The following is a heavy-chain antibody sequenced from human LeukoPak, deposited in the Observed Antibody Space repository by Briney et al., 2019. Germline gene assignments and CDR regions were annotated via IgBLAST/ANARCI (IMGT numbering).Heavy chain of an antibody. Sequence: SQTLSLTCAVSGGSISSGGYSWSWIRQPPGKGLEWIGYIYHSGSTYYNPSLKSRVTISVDRSKNQFSLKLSSVTAADTAVYYCASGGALDWFDPWGQGTLVTVSS. D-gene: IGHD1-1*01. J-gene: IGHJ5*02. CDR1: GGSISSGGYS. V-gene: IGHV4-30-2*01. CDR2: IYHSGST. CDR3: ASGGALDWFDP.